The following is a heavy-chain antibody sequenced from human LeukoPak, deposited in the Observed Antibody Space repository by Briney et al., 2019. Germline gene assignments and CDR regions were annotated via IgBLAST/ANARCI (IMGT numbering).Heavy chain of an antibody. Sequence: GASVKVSCKASGYXFTSYGMSWVRQAPGQGPEWMGWISAYTGNTNYAQKFQGRVSMTTGTSTTTAYMELRSLRSDDTAVYYCARSYSSSSNFDYWGQGTLVTVSS. D-gene: IGHD6-6*01. V-gene: IGHV1-18*01. CDR2: ISAYTGNT. J-gene: IGHJ4*02. CDR3: ARSYSSSSNFDY. CDR1: GYXFTSYG.